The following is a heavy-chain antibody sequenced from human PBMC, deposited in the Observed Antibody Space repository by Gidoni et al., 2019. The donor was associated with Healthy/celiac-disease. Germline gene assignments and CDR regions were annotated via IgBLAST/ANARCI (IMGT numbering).Heavy chain of an antibody. CDR1: GFTFRSYE. CDR2: ISSSGSTI. D-gene: IGHD6-19*01. CDR3: ARDSGMEQWLVHPDY. Sequence: EVQLVESGGGLVQPGGSLSLSCAASGFTFRSYEMNWVRQAPGKGLEWVAYISSSGSTIYYADSVKGRFTISRDNAKNSLYLQMNSLRAEDTAVYYCARDSGMEQWLVHPDYWGQGTLVTVSS. J-gene: IGHJ4*02. V-gene: IGHV3-48*03.